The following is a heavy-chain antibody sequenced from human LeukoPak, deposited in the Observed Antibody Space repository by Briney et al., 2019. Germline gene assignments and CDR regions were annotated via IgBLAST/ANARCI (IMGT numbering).Heavy chain of an antibody. V-gene: IGHV3-7*01. CDR1: GFTFSNNW. CDR3: TRSAIYYALDL. Sequence: QTGGSLRLSCAASGFTFSNNWMVWVRQAPGKGLEWLASIKPDGSEKNYLDSVNGRFTISRDNGKNSLYLQLNSLRVEDTAIYYCTRSAIYYALDLWGRGTTVTV. D-gene: IGHD3-9*01. CDR2: IKPDGSEK. J-gene: IGHJ6*02.